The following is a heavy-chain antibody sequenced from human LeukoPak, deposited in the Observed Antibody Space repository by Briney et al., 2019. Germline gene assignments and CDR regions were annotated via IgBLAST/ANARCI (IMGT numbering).Heavy chain of an antibody. CDR3: ARDHEYSYGFSYYFDS. D-gene: IGHD5-18*01. V-gene: IGHV3-66*01. CDR1: GFTVSSNY. J-gene: IGHJ4*02. Sequence: GGSLRLSCAASGFTVSSNYMSWVRQAPGKGLEWVSVIYSGGSTFYADSVEGRFTISRDNSKNTLYLQMNSLRAEDTAVYYCARDHEYSYGFSYYFDSWGQGTLVTVSS. CDR2: IYSGGST.